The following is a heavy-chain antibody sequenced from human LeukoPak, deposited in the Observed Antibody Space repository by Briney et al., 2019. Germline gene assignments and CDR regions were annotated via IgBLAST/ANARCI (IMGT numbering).Heavy chain of an antibody. CDR2: IIPIFGTA. CDR1: GYTFTAYY. Sequence: SVKVSCKASGYTFTAYYMHWVRQAPGQGLEWMGGIIPIFGTANYAQKFQGRVTITADESTSTAYMELSSLRSEDTAVYYCASRYSQDYWGQGTLVTVSS. V-gene: IGHV1-69*13. J-gene: IGHJ4*02. CDR3: ASRYSQDY. D-gene: IGHD2-2*02.